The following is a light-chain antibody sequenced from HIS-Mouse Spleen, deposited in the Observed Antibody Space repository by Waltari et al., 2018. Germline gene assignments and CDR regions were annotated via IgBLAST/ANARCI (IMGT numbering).Light chain of an antibody. CDR3: QQYGSSPLT. J-gene: IGKJ3*01. Sequence: DIVLTQSPGTLSLSPGERATLSCSASQSVSSSYLAWYQQKPGQAPRLLIYGASSRATGSPDRFSRSGSGTDFTVTISRLEPEDVAVYYCQQYGSSPLTFGPGTKVDIK. CDR2: GAS. V-gene: IGKV3-20*01. CDR1: QSVSSSY.